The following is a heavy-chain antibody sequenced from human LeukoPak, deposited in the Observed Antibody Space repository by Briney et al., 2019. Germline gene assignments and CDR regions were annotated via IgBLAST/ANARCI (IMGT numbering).Heavy chain of an antibody. CDR2: MNPNSGNT. J-gene: IGHJ6*02. D-gene: IGHD6-6*01. V-gene: IGHV1-8*01. CDR1: GYTFTSYD. Sequence: ASVKVSCKASGYTFTSYDINWVRLATGQGLELMGWMNPNSGNTGYVQKFQGRVTMTRNTSIRTAYMELSSPKSEDTGVYYCARGGGSSYGYYYGLDVWGQGTTVTVSS. CDR3: ARGGGSSYGYYYGLDV.